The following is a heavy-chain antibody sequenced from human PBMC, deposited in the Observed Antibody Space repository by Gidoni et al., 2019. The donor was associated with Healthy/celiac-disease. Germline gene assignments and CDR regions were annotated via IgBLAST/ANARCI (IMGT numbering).Heavy chain of an antibody. CDR2: INHSGST. V-gene: IGHV4-34*01. CDR3: ARPRGVGATTRYFDL. CDR1: GGSFSGYY. Sequence: QVQLQQWGAGLLKPSETLSLTCAVSGGSFSGYYWSWIRQPPGKGLEWIGEINHSGSTNYNPSLKSRVTISVDTSKNQFSLKLSSVTAADTAVYYCARPRGVGATTRYFDLWGRGTLVTVSS. J-gene: IGHJ2*01. D-gene: IGHD1-26*01.